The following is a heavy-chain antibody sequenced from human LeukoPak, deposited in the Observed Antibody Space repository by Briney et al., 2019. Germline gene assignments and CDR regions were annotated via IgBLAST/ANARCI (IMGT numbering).Heavy chain of an antibody. J-gene: IGHJ3*02. CDR2: ISSSSSYI. CDR3: AREISVAGLPI. V-gene: IGHV3-21*01. Sequence: GGSLRLSCAASGFTFSSYSMNWVRQAPGKGLEWVSSISSSSSYIYYADSVKGRFTISRDNVKNSLYLQMNSLRAEDAAVYYCAREISVAGLPIWGQGTMVTVSS. D-gene: IGHD6-19*01. CDR1: GFTFSSYS.